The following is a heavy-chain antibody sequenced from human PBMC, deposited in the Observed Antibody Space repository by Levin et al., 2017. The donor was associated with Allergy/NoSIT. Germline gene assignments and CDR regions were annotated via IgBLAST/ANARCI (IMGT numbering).Heavy chain of an antibody. V-gene: IGHV1-3*01. CDR3: ARMAPNGGWGSDAFDI. D-gene: IGHD7-27*01. CDR1: GYTFTSYA. CDR2: INAGNGNT. J-gene: IGHJ3*02. Sequence: GASVKVSCKASGYTFTSYAMHWVRQAPGQRLEWMGWINAGNGNTKYSQKFQGRVTITRDTSASTAYMELSSLRSEDTAVYYCARMAPNGGWGSDAFDIWGQGTMVTVSS.